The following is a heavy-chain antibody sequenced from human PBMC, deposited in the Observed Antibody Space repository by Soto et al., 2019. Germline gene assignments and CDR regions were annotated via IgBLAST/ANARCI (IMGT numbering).Heavy chain of an antibody. J-gene: IGHJ4*02. D-gene: IGHD1-1*01. CDR2: VTSDGSST. Sequence: EVQLVESGGGLVQPGGSLGLSCAASGFTFRNYWMHWVRQAPGKGLVWVSRVTSDGSSTNYADSVKGRFTISRDNAKNSLYLQMNSLRAVDTAVYYCVRDNWNSYWGQGTLVTVSS. V-gene: IGHV3-74*01. CDR3: VRDNWNSY. CDR1: GFTFRNYW.